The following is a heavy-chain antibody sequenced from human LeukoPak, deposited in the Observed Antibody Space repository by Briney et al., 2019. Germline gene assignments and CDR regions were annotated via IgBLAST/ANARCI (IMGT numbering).Heavy chain of an antibody. CDR2: IDPNTGRT. J-gene: IGHJ3*02. V-gene: IGHV1-2*02. CDR1: GYTFTDYF. D-gene: IGHD2-2*01. CDR3: ARGRLISCSRSSFSPDAAFDI. Sequence: ASVKVSCKASGYTFTDYFIHWVRQAPGQGLEWMGWIDPNTGRTNFAQKFQGRVTMTRDTSISTAYMDLSSLTYDDTAVYYCARGRLISCSRSSFSPDAAFDIWGPGTMVTISS.